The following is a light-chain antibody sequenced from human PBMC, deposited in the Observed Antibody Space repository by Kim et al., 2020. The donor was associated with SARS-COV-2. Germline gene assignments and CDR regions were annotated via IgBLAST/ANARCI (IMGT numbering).Light chain of an antibody. CDR1: NSNSGTNS. CDR3: ATWDDIVKGVV. V-gene: IGLV1-44*01. J-gene: IGLJ3*02. CDR2: DND. Sequence: GPRLSISWSGSNSNSGTNSVHWYRQLPGTAPTLLVHDNDERPSGVPDRFSGSRSGTSASLAISGLQSEDEAIYHCATWDDIVKGVVFGGGTKVTVL.